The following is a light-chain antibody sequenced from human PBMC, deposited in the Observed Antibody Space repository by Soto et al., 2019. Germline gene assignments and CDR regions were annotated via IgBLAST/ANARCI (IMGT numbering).Light chain of an antibody. CDR3: AAWDDSLSGRL. CDR1: SSNIGSNY. Sequence: QAVLTQPASACGTPGQRFTISCSGSSSNIGSNYVYWYQQLPGTATKLLIYSNNQRPSGVPDRFSGSKSGTSASLAISGLRSEDEADYYCAAWDDSLSGRLFGTGTNVTVL. J-gene: IGLJ1*01. V-gene: IGLV1-47*02. CDR2: SNN.